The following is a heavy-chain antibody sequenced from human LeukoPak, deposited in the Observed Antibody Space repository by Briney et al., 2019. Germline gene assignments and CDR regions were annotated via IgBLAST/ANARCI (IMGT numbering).Heavy chain of an antibody. J-gene: IGHJ6*04. V-gene: IGHV3-23*01. CDR2: ISGSGART. CDR1: GFTFSSYA. Sequence: GGSLRLSCAASGFTFSSYAMSWVRQAPGKGLEWVSAISGSGARTYYADSVKGRFTISRDNAKNSLYLQMNSLRAEDTAVYYCAELGITMIGGVWGKGTTVTISS. D-gene: IGHD3-10*02. CDR3: AELGITMIGGV.